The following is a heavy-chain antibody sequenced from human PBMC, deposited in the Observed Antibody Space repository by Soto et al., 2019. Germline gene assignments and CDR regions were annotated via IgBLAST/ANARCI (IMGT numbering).Heavy chain of an antibody. CDR2: ISYDGSIK. CDR1: GFTFSSHS. V-gene: IGHV3-30*14. CDR3: ARGWNNLGGLGH. D-gene: IGHD3-16*01. J-gene: IGHJ4*02. Sequence: QVQLVESGGGVVQPGRSLRLSCAASGFTFSSHSIQWVRQAPGKGLEWVAVISYDGSIKYYADSVKGRFTISRDNSKNTAYLQMNRLRAEEQAVFYCARGWNNLGGLGHLGQGNLVIVSS.